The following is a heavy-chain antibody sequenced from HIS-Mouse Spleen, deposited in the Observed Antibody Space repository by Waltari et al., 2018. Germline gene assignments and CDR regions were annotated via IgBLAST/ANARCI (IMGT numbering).Heavy chain of an antibody. V-gene: IGHV3-33*01. CDR1: GFTFSSYG. J-gene: IGHJ4*02. D-gene: IGHD2-2*01. CDR3: ARDLGAVSCSSTSCSYFDY. CDR2: IWYDGSNK. Sequence: QVQLVESGGGVVQPGRSLRLSCAASGFTFSSYGMHWVRQAPGKGLEWVAVIWYDGSNKYYADSVKGRFTISRDNSKNTLYLQMNSLRAEDTAVYYCARDLGAVSCSSTSCSYFDYWGQGTLVTVSS.